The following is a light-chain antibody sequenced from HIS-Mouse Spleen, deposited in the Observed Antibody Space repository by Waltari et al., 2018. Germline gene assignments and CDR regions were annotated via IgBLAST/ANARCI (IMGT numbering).Light chain of an antibody. Sequence: SYELTQPPSVSVSPGQTARLTCSGDSLPKQYAYWYQQKSGQAPLLVIYEDSKRPSGIPERFSGSSSGTMATLTISGAQVEDEADYYCYSTDSSGNHRVFGGGTKLTVL. CDR1: SLPKQY. J-gene: IGLJ2*01. V-gene: IGLV3-10*01. CDR3: YSTDSSGNHRV. CDR2: EDS.